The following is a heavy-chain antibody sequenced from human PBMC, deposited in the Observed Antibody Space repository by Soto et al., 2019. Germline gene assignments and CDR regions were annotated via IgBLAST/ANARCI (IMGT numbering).Heavy chain of an antibody. CDR3: ARVLAVRLLLDY. CDR2: IHYSGKT. Sequence: SETLSLTCIVSGGSINNYYWSWIRQPPGRGLEWIGYIHYSGKTNYNSSLKSRVTLLVDTSKNQFSLKLSSMTAADTAMYYCARVLAVRLLLDYWGQGALVTVSS. V-gene: IGHV4-59*01. CDR1: GGSINNYY. J-gene: IGHJ4*02. D-gene: IGHD5-18*01.